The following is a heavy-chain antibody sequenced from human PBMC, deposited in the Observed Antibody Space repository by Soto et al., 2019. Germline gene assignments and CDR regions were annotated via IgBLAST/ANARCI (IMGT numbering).Heavy chain of an antibody. CDR1: GGSMSSNY. CDR2: VYYGGT. J-gene: IGHJ4*02. D-gene: IGHD4-4*01. Sequence: PSETLSLTCTASGGSMSSNYWSWIRQSPAKGLEWIVFVYYGGTNYNPSFESRVTMSVDTPKRQFSLELTDVTAADRAVYYCVSYRGAFYFDHWGQGTLVTSPQ. V-gene: IGHV4-59*01. CDR3: VSYRGAFYFDH.